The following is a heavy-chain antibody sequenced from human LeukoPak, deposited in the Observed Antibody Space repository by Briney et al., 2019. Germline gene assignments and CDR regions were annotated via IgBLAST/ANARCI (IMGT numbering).Heavy chain of an antibody. V-gene: IGHV4-4*02. CDR2: IYHSGST. J-gene: IGHJ4*02. CDR1: GGSISSSNW. CDR3: AKDSIANYDYVWDSFDY. D-gene: IGHD3-16*01. Sequence: PSGTLSLTCAVSGGSISSSNWWSWVRQPPGKGLEWIGEIYHSGSTNYNPSLKSRVTISVDKSKNQFSLKLSSVTAADTAVYYCAKDSIANYDYVWDSFDYWGQGTLVTVSS.